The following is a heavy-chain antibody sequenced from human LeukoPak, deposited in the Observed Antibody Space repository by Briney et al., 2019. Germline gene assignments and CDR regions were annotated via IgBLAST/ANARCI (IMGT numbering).Heavy chain of an antibody. V-gene: IGHV3-30*18. J-gene: IGHJ4*02. CDR1: GFTFSSYG. CDR3: AKGGGSGYYPEYYFDY. D-gene: IGHD3-22*01. CDR2: ISYDGSNK. Sequence: GGSLRLSCAASGFTFSSYGMHWVRQAPGKGLEWVAVISYDGSNKYYADSVKGRFTISRDNSKNTLFLQMNSLRAEDTAVYYCAKGGGSGYYPEYYFDYWGQGTLVTVSS.